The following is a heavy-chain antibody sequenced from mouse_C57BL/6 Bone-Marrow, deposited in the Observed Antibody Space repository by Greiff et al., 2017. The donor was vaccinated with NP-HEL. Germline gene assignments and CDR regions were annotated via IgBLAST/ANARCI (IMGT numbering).Heavy chain of an antibody. CDR2: INPYNGGT. Sequence: EVQLQESGSVLVKPGASVKMSCKASGYTFTDYYMNWVKQSHGKSLEWIGVINPYNGGTSYNQKFKGKATLTVDKSSSTAYMELNSLTSEDSAVYYCARYGYYDYFDYWGQGTTLTVSS. D-gene: IGHD2-3*01. CDR3: ARYGYYDYFDY. J-gene: IGHJ2*01. V-gene: IGHV1-19*01. CDR1: GYTFTDYY.